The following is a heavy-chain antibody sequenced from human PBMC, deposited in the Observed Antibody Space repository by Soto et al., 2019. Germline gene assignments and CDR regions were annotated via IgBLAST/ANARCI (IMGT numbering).Heavy chain of an antibody. CDR1: GGSISSFAYY. D-gene: IGHD3-10*01. V-gene: IGHV4-39*01. CDR3: ARRERYYGSPGWFDP. J-gene: IGHJ5*02. CDR2: VYYNENT. Sequence: QLQLQESGPGLVRPSEALSLTCTVSGGSISSFAYYWGWIRQPPGKVLEWIGTVYYNENTYYNPSLKSRVTISVDTAKNQFSLNLRSVTAADTAIYFCARRERYYGSPGWFDPWGQGTLVTVSS.